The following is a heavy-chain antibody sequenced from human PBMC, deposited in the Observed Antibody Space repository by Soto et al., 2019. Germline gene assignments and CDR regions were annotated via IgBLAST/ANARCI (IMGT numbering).Heavy chain of an antibody. Sequence: ASVKVSCKASGYTFTSYYMHWVRQAPGQGLEWMGIINPSGGSTSYAQKFQGRVTMTRDTSTSTVYMELSSLRSEDTAVYYCARDPKPVRGVTLYYFDYWGQGTLVTVSS. CDR2: INPSGGST. CDR1: GYTFTSYY. V-gene: IGHV1-46*01. J-gene: IGHJ4*02. D-gene: IGHD3-10*01. CDR3: ARDPKPVRGVTLYYFDY.